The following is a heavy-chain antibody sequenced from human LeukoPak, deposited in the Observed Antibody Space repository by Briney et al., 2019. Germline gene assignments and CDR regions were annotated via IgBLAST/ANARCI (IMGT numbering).Heavy chain of an antibody. J-gene: IGHJ4*02. CDR2: INGDGSST. Sequence: GSLRLSCAASGFTFSSYGMHWVRQDPGKGLMWVSRINGDGSSTAYADFVKGRFTISRDNAKNALYLQMNSLTDEDTAVYYCARVRVYALDSWGQGTLVTVSS. D-gene: IGHD2-8*01. CDR3: ARVRVYALDS. CDR1: GFTFSSYG. V-gene: IGHV3-74*01.